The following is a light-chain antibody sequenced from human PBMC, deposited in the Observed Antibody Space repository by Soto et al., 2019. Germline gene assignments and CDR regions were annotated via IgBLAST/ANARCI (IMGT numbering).Light chain of an antibody. Sequence: DIQMTQSPSSLSASVGDIVTITCRASQSISIYLNWYQQKPGKAPKLLIYAASSLQSGVPSRFSGSGSGTDVTLTISSLQPEDFATYFSQQSYSTPYTFGQGTKLEIK. J-gene: IGKJ2*01. V-gene: IGKV1-39*01. CDR3: QQSYSTPYT. CDR2: AAS. CDR1: QSISIY.